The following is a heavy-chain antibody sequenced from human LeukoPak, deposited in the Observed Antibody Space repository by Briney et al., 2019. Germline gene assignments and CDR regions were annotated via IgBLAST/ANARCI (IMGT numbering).Heavy chain of an antibody. CDR3: AREGYCSTTSCPPGGY. Sequence: PGGSLRLSCAPSGFTFSSYSMSWVSQSPGKGLEWVSSISSSSSYIYYADSVKGRFTISRDNAKNSLYLQMNSLRAEDTAVYYCAREGYCSTTSCPPGGYWGQGTLVTVSS. D-gene: IGHD2-2*01. V-gene: IGHV3-21*01. CDR1: GFTFSSYS. CDR2: ISSSSSYI. J-gene: IGHJ4*02.